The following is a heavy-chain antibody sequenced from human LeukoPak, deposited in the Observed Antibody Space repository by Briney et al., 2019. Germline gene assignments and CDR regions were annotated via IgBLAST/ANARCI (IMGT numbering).Heavy chain of an antibody. Sequence: SETLSLTCTVSGGSISSGSYYWDWLRPPPGTGLEWIVTIDYSGSTYYNPSLKSRVTISVDTSKNQFSLKLSSVTAADTAVYYCARGGGPNWFDPWGQGTLVTVSS. CDR3: ARGGGPNWFDP. CDR2: IDYSGST. D-gene: IGHD3-16*01. V-gene: IGHV4-39*07. CDR1: GGSISSGSYY. J-gene: IGHJ5*02.